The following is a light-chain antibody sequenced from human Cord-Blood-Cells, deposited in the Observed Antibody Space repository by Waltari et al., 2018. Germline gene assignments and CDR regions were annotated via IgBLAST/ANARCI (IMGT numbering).Light chain of an antibody. V-gene: IGKV3-11*01. CDR1: QSVSRY. CDR2: DAS. Sequence: EIVLTQSPATLSLSPGERATLSCRASQSVSRYLAWYHQKPGQVPRLLIYDASNRATGIPARFSGSGSGTDFTLTISSLEPEDFAVYDCQQRSNWPITFGQGTRLEIK. CDR3: QQRSNWPIT. J-gene: IGKJ5*01.